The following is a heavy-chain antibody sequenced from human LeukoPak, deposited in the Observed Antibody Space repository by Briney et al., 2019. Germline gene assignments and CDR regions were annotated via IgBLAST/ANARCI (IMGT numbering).Heavy chain of an antibody. Sequence: GESLKISCKSSGYSFTSYWIGWVRQMPGKGLKWMGIIYPGDSDTTYSPSFQGQVTISADKSISTAYFQWSSLKASDTAMYYCARRALVFDAFDIGGQGTMVTVSS. J-gene: IGHJ3*02. V-gene: IGHV5-51*01. CDR2: IYPGDSDT. CDR3: ARRALVFDAFDI. CDR1: GYSFTSYW. D-gene: IGHD2-2*01.